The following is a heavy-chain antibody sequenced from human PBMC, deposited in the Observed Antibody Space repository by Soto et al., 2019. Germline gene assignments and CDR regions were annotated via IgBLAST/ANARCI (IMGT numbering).Heavy chain of an antibody. CDR3: ARQVMIVVVTGAFDI. J-gene: IGHJ3*02. Sequence: PSETLSLTCTVSGGSISSSSYSWGWIRQPPGTGLEWIGSIYYSGSTYYNQSLKSRVPISVHTSKNQFSLKLSSVTAADTAVYDCARQVMIVVVTGAFDIWGQGTMGT. CDR1: GGSISSSSYS. D-gene: IGHD3-22*01. V-gene: IGHV4-39*01. CDR2: IYYSGST.